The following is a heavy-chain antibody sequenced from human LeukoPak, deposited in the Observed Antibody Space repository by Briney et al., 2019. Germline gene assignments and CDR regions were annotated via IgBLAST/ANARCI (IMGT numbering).Heavy chain of an antibody. CDR1: GYSISSGYY. CDR2: IYHSGST. Sequence: KASETLSLTCAVSGYSISSGYYWGWIRQPPGKGLEWIGSIYHSGSTYYNPSLKSRVTISVDTSKNQFSLKLSSVTAADTAVYYCASAPEDIVVVPAAIRRFGWFDPWGQGTLVTVSS. J-gene: IGHJ5*02. CDR3: ASAPEDIVVVPAAIRRFGWFDP. D-gene: IGHD2-2*02. V-gene: IGHV4-38-2*01.